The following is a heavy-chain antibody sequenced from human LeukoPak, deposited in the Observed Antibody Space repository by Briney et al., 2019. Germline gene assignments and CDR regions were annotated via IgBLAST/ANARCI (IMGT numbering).Heavy chain of an antibody. CDR3: ARGVPDPHIAVAAYQGYLYMDV. Sequence: PGGSLRLSCTASGFTFSSYNMNWVRQAPGKGLVWVSCISSSSSHIYYADSVKGRFTISRDNAKNSLYLQMNSLRAEDTAVFYCARGVPDPHIAVAAYQGYLYMDVWGRGTTVTVSS. V-gene: IGHV3-21*01. CDR1: GFTFSSYN. CDR2: ISSSSSHI. J-gene: IGHJ6*03. D-gene: IGHD6-19*01.